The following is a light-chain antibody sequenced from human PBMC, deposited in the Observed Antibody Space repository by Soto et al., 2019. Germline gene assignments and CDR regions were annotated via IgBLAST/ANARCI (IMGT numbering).Light chain of an antibody. CDR2: DVS. CDR1: SSDVGGYNY. V-gene: IGLV2-14*03. J-gene: IGLJ1*01. Sequence: QSALTQPASVSGSPGQSITISCTGTSSDVGGYNYVSWYQQHPGKAPKLMIYDVSNRPSGVSNRFSGSKSGNTASLTISGLHAEDEADYYCNSYTSGTTLVFGTGTKVTVL. CDR3: NSYTSGTTLV.